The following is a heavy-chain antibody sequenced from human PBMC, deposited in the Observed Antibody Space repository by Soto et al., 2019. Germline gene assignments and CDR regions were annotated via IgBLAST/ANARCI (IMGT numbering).Heavy chain of an antibody. V-gene: IGHV1-18*01. CDR2: ISAYNGNT. J-gene: IGHJ4*02. CDR3: VRQGYYHDSSGYYLLGFDS. CDR1: GYTFTSSG. Sequence: GASVKVSCKASGYTFTSSGISWGRQAPGQGLEWMGWISAYNGNTNYAQKLQGRVTMTTDTSTSTAYMELRSLNSSDTAMYYCVRQGYYHDSSGYYLLGFDSWGQGTLVTVSS. D-gene: IGHD3-22*01.